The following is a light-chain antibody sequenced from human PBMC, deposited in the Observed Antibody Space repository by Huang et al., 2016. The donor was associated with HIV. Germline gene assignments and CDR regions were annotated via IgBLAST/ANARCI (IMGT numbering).Light chain of an antibody. CDR2: AAS. V-gene: IGKV1-27*01. Sequence: DIQMTQSPSYLAASVGDRVTISCRASQGIANHLDWYHQRPGKAPKLLIYAASALQSGVPSRFSGSGSGTEFTLTISSLQPEDVATYFCQKYNSAPRTVGPGTKVEIK. CDR3: QKYNSAPRT. CDR1: QGIANH. J-gene: IGKJ3*01.